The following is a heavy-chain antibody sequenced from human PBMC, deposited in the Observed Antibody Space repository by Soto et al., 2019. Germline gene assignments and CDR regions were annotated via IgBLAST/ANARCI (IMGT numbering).Heavy chain of an antibody. V-gene: IGHV3-15*07. CDR3: TTVGKLLWFGELSYYYGMDV. J-gene: IGHJ6*02. D-gene: IGHD3-10*01. CDR2: IKSKTDGGTT. CDR1: GFTFSNAW. Sequence: GGSLRLSCAASGFTFSNAWMNWVRQAPGKGLEWVGRIKSKTDGGTTDYAAPVKGRFTISRDDSKNTLYLQMNSLKTEDTAVYYCTTVGKLLWFGELSYYYGMDVWGQGTTVTVSS.